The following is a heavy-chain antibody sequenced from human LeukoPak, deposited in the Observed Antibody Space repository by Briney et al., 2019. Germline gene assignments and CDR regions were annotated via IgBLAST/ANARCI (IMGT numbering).Heavy chain of an antibody. J-gene: IGHJ4*02. CDR2: IYHSGST. D-gene: IGHD3-10*01. Sequence: SETLSLTCAVSGYSISSGYYWGWIRQPPGKGLEWIGSIYHSGSTYYNPSLKSRVTISVDTSKNQFSLKLSSVTAADTAVYYCAREITTVRGVHIDYWGQGTLVTVSS. V-gene: IGHV4-38-2*02. CDR1: GYSISSGYY. CDR3: AREITTVRGVHIDY.